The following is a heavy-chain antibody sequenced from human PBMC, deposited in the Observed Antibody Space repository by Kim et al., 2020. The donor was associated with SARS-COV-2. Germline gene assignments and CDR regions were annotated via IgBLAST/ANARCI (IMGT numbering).Heavy chain of an antibody. Sequence: ASVKVSCKASGYTFTSYAMNWVRQAPGQGLEWMGWINTNTGNPTYAQGFTGRFVFSLDTSVSTAYLQISSLKAEDTAVYYCARVHSGYDYFYSDYWGQGTLVTVSS. V-gene: IGHV7-4-1*02. J-gene: IGHJ4*02. D-gene: IGHD5-12*01. CDR1: GYTFTSYA. CDR3: ARVHSGYDYFYSDY. CDR2: INTNTGNP.